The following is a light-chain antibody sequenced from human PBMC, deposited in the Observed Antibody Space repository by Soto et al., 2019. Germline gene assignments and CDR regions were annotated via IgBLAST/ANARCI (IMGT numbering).Light chain of an antibody. V-gene: IGLV2-14*01. CDR3: SSYTSSSTRV. Sequence: QSVLTQPASVSGSPGQSITISCTGTSSDVGGYNYVSWYQQHPGKAPKLMFYEVSKRPSGVSNRFSGSKSGNTASLTISGLQAEDEADYYCSSYTSSSTRVFGGGTKVTVL. CDR1: SSDVGGYNY. J-gene: IGLJ2*01. CDR2: EVS.